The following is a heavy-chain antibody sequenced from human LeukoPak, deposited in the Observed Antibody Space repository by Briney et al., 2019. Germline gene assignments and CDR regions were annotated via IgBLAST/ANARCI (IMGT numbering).Heavy chain of an antibody. CDR3: ARDDTQYATYYFDY. J-gene: IGHJ4*02. CDR2: ISSSSSYI. Sequence: GGSLRLSFSASGFTSSSYSMNWVRQAPGKGLEWVSSISSSSSYIYYADSVKGRFTISRDNAKNSLYLQMNSLRAEDTAVYYCARDDTQYATYYFDYWGQGTLVTVSS. V-gene: IGHV3-21*01. D-gene: IGHD2-2*01. CDR1: GFTSSSYS.